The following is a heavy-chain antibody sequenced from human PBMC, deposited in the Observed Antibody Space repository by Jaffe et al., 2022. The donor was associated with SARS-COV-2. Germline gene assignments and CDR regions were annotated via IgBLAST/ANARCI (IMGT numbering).Heavy chain of an antibody. CDR3: TTDLIPPYHETNY. CDR2: IKSKTDGGTT. J-gene: IGHJ4*02. Sequence: EVQLVESGGGLVKPGGSLRLSCAASGFTFSNAWMSWVRQAPGKGLEWVGRIKSKTDGGTTDYAAPVKGRFTISRDDSKNTLYLQMNSLKTEDTAVYYCTTDLIPPYHETNYWGQGTLVTVSS. D-gene: IGHD2-21*01. V-gene: IGHV3-15*01. CDR1: GFTFSNAW.